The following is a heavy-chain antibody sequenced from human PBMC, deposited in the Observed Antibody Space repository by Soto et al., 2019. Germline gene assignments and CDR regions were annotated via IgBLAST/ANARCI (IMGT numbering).Heavy chain of an antibody. J-gene: IGHJ4*02. V-gene: IGHV3-23*01. Sequence: GGSLRLSCAASGFTFSSYAMSWVRQAPGKGLEWVSAISGSGGSTYYADSVKGRFTISRDNSKNTLYLQMNSLRAEDTAVYYCAKESDGPFSSGWYPDYWGQGTLVTVSS. CDR2: ISGSGGST. CDR1: GFTFSSYA. D-gene: IGHD6-19*01. CDR3: AKESDGPFSSGWYPDY.